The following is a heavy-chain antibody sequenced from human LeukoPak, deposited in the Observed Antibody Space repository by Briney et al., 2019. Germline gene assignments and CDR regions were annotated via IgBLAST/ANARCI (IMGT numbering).Heavy chain of an antibody. Sequence: ASVKVSCKASGYTFTSYDINWLRQAAGQGLEWMGWMNPGSGNTVSAQKFQGRVTMTWDTSISTAYMELSSLRSEDTAVYYCARGRPTNLGGIYWGQGTLVTVSS. V-gene: IGHV1-8*02. CDR3: ARGRPTNLGGIY. CDR1: GYTFTSYD. D-gene: IGHD7-27*01. CDR2: MNPGSGNT. J-gene: IGHJ4*02.